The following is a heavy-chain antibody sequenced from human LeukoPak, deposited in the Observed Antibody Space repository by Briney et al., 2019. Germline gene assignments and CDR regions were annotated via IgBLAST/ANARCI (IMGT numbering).Heavy chain of an antibody. CDR1: GGSISSYY. Sequence: SETLSLTCTVSGGSISSYYWSWIRQPPGKGLEWIGYIYYSGSTNYNPSPKSRVTISVDTSKNQFSLKLSSVTAADTAVYYCARVSSSWYDPVDYWGQGTLVTVSS. D-gene: IGHD6-13*01. CDR2: IYYSGST. J-gene: IGHJ4*02. V-gene: IGHV4-59*01. CDR3: ARVSSSWYDPVDY.